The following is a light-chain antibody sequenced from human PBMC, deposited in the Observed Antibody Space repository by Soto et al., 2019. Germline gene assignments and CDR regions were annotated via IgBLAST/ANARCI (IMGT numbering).Light chain of an antibody. CDR1: QSVSSTY. CDR2: GAS. J-gene: IGKJ2*01. CDR3: QQYGRSPPFT. V-gene: IGKV3-20*01. Sequence: EIVLTQSPGTLSLSPGERAILSCRASQSVSSTYIAWYQQNPGRAPRLLIYGASSRATGIPDRFSGSGSGTDFTLTISRLEPEDFAVYFCQQYGRSPPFTFGQGTKVEIK.